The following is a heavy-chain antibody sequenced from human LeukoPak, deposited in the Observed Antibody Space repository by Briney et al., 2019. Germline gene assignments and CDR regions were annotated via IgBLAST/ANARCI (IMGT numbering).Heavy chain of an antibody. J-gene: IGHJ4*02. CDR3: ASNPYWNDDYFDC. D-gene: IGHD1-1*01. V-gene: IGHV4-59*01. CDR2: IYYSGST. Sequence: GLXXIGYIYYSGSTNYNPSLKSRVTISVDTSKNQFSLKLSSVTAADTAVYYCASNPYWNDDYFDCWGQGALVTVSS.